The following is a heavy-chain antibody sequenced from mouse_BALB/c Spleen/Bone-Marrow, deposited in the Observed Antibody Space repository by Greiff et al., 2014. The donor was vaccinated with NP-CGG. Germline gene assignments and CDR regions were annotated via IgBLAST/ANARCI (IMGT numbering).Heavy chain of an antibody. Sequence: VHLVESGPGLVAPSQSLSITCTVSGFSLTSYCVHWVRQPPGRGLEWLGVIWAGGGANYNSALVSRLSISKDNSKSQVFLKMNSLQADDAAMYCCGTSCYGGCLCYFDYWGQGTALTVS. CDR1: GFSLTSYC. CDR3: GTSCYGGCLCYFDY. J-gene: IGHJ2*01. D-gene: IGHD1-1*02. V-gene: IGHV2-9*02. CDR2: IWAGGGA.